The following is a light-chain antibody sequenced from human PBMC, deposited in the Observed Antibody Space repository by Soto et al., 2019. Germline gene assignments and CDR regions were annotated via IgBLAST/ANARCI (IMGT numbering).Light chain of an antibody. V-gene: IGKV3-20*01. CDR3: QHYSSTPFT. CDR1: QSVDSGS. CDR2: GAS. Sequence: EIVLTQSPGTLSLPPGERATLSCRASQSVDSGSLAWFQQKPGQAPRLLIHGASRRATGIPDRFSGSGSGTDFTLTISKLEPEDFAVYYCQHYSSTPFTFGPGTNLDVK. J-gene: IGKJ3*01.